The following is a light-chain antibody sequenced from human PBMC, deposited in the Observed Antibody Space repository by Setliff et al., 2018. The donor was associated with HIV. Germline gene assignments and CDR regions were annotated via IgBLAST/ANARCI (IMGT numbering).Light chain of an antibody. V-gene: IGLV1-44*01. Sequence: QSVLTQPPSASGTPGQRGTISCSGSSSNIGSNTVHWYQQLPGTAPKLLIYTNNQRPSGVPDRFSGSKSGTSASLAISGLQSEDEADYYCAAWDDSLNGRYVFGSGTKVTVL. CDR2: TNN. CDR3: AAWDDSLNGRYV. J-gene: IGLJ1*01. CDR1: SSNIGSNT.